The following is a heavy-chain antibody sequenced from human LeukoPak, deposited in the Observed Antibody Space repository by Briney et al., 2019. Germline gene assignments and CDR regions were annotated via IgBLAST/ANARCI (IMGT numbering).Heavy chain of an antibody. CDR3: ARHLDGTYYDFWSGPFDAFDI. V-gene: IGHV4-39*01. J-gene: IGHJ3*02. CDR2: IYHSGIT. CDR1: GGSISSSSYY. D-gene: IGHD3-3*01. Sequence: SETLSLXCTVSGGSISSSSYYWGWIRQPPGKGLEWIGSIYHSGITYYNPSLKSRVTISVDTSKNQFSLKLSSVTAADTAVYYCARHLDGTYYDFWSGPFDAFDIWGQGTMVTVSS.